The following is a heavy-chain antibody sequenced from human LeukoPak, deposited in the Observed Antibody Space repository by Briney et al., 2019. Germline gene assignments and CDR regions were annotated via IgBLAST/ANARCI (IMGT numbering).Heavy chain of an antibody. Sequence: GGSLRLSCAASGFTFSSYSMNWVRQAPGKGLEWVSSISSSSSYIYYADSVKGRFTISRDNAKNSLYLQIDSLRAEDTAVYYCARLQGPYCGGDCYWGQGTLVTVSS. CDR3: ARLQGPYCGGDCY. V-gene: IGHV3-21*01. CDR2: ISSSSSYI. CDR1: GFTFSSYS. J-gene: IGHJ4*02. D-gene: IGHD2-21*02.